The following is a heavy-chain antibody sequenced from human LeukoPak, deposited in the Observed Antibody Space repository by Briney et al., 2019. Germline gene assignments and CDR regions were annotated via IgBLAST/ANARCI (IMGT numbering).Heavy chain of an antibody. J-gene: IGHJ2*01. Sequence: PGGSLRLSCAASGFTFDDYGMSWVRQAPGKGLEWVSGINWNGGSTGYADSVKGRFTISRDNAKNSLYLQMNSLRAEDTALYHCARSWVTAIPEKYFDLWGRGTLVTVSS. V-gene: IGHV3-20*01. CDR3: ARSWVTAIPEKYFDL. D-gene: IGHD2-21*02. CDR2: INWNGGST. CDR1: GFTFDDYG.